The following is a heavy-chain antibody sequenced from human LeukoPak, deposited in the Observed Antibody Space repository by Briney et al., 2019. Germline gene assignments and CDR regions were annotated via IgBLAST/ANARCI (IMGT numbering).Heavy chain of an antibody. CDR3: AKDIMITFGGVVPYYFDY. V-gene: IGHV3-23*01. Sequence: GGSLRLSRAASGFTFSSYAMSWVRQAPGKGLEWVSAISGSGGSTYYADSVKGRFTISRDNSKNTLYLQMSSLRAEDTAVYYCAKDIMITFGGVVPYYFDYWGQGTLVTVSS. CDR2: ISGSGGST. D-gene: IGHD3-16*01. J-gene: IGHJ4*02. CDR1: GFTFSSYA.